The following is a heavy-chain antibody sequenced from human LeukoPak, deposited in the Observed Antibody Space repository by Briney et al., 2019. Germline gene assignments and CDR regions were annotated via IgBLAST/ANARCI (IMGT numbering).Heavy chain of an antibody. CDR1: GFTFSTKW. J-gene: IGHJ4*02. CDR3: ARDYSSGRDF. V-gene: IGHV3-7*04. Sequence: GGSLRFSCAASGFTFSTKWMSWVRQAPGKGLEWVATINQDGSDQYYVDSVKGRFTISRDNAKNSLDLQMNSLRAEDTAVYYCARDYSSGRDFGGQGTLVTVSS. CDR2: INQDGSDQ. D-gene: IGHD3-22*01.